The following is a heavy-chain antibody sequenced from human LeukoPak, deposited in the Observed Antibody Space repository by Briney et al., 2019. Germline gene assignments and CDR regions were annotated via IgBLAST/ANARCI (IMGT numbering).Heavy chain of an antibody. Sequence: CAVXGGSFSGYYWSWIRQPPGKGLEWIGEINHSGSTNYNPSLTSRVTISVDKSKNQFSLKLSSVTAADTAVYYCARDSDYVWGSYRSPDYWGQGTLVTVSS. D-gene: IGHD3-16*02. CDR3: ARDSDYVWGSYRSPDY. V-gene: IGHV4-34*01. CDR2: INHSGST. CDR1: GGSFSGYY. J-gene: IGHJ4*02.